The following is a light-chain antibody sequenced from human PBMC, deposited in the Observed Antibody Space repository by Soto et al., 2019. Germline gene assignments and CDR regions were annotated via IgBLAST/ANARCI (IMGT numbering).Light chain of an antibody. V-gene: IGLV1-47*02. CDR2: NNN. Sequence: QPVLTQPPSASGTPGQRITISCSGSSSNLGSNYVFWYQQLPGAAPKLLIYNNNQRPSGVPDRFSGSKSGTSASLAISGLRSEDEADYYCAAWDDSLSGVLFGGGTKLTVL. CDR3: AAWDDSLSGVL. J-gene: IGLJ3*02. CDR1: SSNLGSNY.